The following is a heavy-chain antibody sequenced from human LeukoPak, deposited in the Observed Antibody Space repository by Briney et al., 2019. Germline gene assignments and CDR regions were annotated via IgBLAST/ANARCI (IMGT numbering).Heavy chain of an antibody. J-gene: IGHJ6*02. CDR2: ISAYNGNT. CDR1: GYTFTSYG. Sequence: ASVKVSCKASGYTFTSYGISWVRQAPGRGLEWMGWISAYNGNTNYAQKLQGRVTMTTDKSTSTAYMELRSLRSDDTAVYYCARDFGDYYGMDVWGQGTTVTVSS. D-gene: IGHD3-10*01. CDR3: ARDFGDYYGMDV. V-gene: IGHV1-18*01.